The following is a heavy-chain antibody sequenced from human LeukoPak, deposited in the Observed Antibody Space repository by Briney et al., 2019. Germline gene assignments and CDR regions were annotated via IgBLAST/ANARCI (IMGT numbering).Heavy chain of an antibody. CDR2: IAPIFGTA. V-gene: IGHV1-69*01. Sequence: SVTVSCKASGGTFSSFAIYWVRQAPGQGLEWMGGIAPIFGTANYAQKFQGRVTVTADESTSTAYMELSSLRSEDTAVYYCARDPGHSGSQNWGQGTLVTVSS. J-gene: IGHJ4*02. D-gene: IGHD1-26*01. CDR1: GGTFSSFA. CDR3: ARDPGHSGSQN.